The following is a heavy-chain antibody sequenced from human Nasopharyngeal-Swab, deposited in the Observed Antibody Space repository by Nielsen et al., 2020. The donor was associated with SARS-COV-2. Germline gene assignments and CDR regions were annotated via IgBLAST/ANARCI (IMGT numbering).Heavy chain of an antibody. CDR2: INAGNGNT. V-gene: IGHV1-3*01. Sequence: WVRQAPGQRLEWMGWINAGNGNTKYSQKFQGRVTITRDTSASTAYMELSSLRSEDTAVYYCARGRGCYGSGGYYYYMDVWGKGTTVTVSS. D-gene: IGHD3-10*01. CDR3: ARGRGCYGSGGYYYYMDV. J-gene: IGHJ6*03.